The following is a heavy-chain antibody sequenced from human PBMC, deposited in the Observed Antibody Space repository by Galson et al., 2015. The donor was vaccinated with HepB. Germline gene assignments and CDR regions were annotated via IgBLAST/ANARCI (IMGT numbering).Heavy chain of an antibody. Sequence: SCKASGYTFTGYYMHWVRQAPGQGLEWMGRINPNSGNTNYAQKLQGRVTMTTDTSTSTAYMELRSLRSDDTAVYYCARTGGGGLLDYWGQGTLVIVSS. J-gene: IGHJ4*02. D-gene: IGHD3/OR15-3a*01. CDR1: GYTFTGYY. CDR2: INPNSGNT. V-gene: IGHV1-2*06. CDR3: ARTGGGGLLDY.